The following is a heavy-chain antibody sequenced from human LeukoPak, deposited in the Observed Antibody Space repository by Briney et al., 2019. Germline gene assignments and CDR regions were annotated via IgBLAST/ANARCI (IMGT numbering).Heavy chain of an antibody. CDR1: RGSISNHY. CDR2: IYYSGST. D-gene: IGHD6-19*01. CDR3: ARQTRSGWYGGHFDY. V-gene: IGHV4-59*08. Sequence: PSETLSLTCTVSRGSISNHYWSWIRQPPGKGLEWIGYIYYSGSTNYNPSRKSRVTISVDTSKNQSSLKLSPVTAADTAAYYCARQTRSGWYGGHFDYWGQGTLVTVSS. J-gene: IGHJ4*02.